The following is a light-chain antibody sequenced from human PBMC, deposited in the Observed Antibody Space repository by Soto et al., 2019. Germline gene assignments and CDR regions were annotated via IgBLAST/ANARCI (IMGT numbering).Light chain of an antibody. J-gene: IGKJ1*01. V-gene: IGKV3-11*01. Sequence: ETVLTQSPATLSLSPGERATLSCRASQSISSYLAWYQQKPGQAPRLLIYDASNRATGIPARFSGSGSGTYFTLTISSLEPEDFAVYYCQHRSNWWTFGQGTKVEIK. CDR1: QSISSY. CDR2: DAS. CDR3: QHRSNWWT.